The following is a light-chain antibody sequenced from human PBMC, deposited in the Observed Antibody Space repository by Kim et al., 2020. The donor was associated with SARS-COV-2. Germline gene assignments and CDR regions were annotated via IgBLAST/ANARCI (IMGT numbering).Light chain of an antibody. CDR3: SSYTSSSTPA. V-gene: IGLV2-14*03. CDR1: SSDVGGYNY. J-gene: IGLJ2*01. CDR2: DVS. Sequence: GQSITIPCTGTSSDVGGYNYVSWYQQHPGKAPKLMIYDVSNRPSGVSNRFSGSKSGNTASLTISGLQAEDEADYYCSSYTSSSTPAFGGGTQLTVL.